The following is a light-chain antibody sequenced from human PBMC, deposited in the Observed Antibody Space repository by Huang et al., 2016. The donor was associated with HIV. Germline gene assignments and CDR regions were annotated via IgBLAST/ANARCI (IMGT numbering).Light chain of an antibody. Sequence: DIQMTQSPSSLSTSVGDRVTITCRASHGITNSLAWYQQKPGQAPKLLLYAASRLESGVPSRFSGSGSGTDYALTISSLQPEDFATYYCQQYYGTPRTFGQGTKVEIK. J-gene: IGKJ1*01. V-gene: IGKV1-NL1*01. CDR3: QQYYGTPRT. CDR2: AAS. CDR1: HGITNS.